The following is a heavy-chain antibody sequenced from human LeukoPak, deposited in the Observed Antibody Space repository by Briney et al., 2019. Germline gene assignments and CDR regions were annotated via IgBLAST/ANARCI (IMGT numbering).Heavy chain of an antibody. CDR2: ISGSGGST. V-gene: IGHV3-23*01. J-gene: IGHJ4*02. CDR1: GFTFSSYA. D-gene: IGHD4-23*01. CDR3: AKDPMVVTQFDY. Sequence: RGSLRLSCAASGFTFSSYAMSWVRQAPGKGLEWVSAISGSGGSTYYADSVKGRFTISRDNSKNTLYLQMNSLRAEDTAVYYCAKDPMVVTQFDYWGQGTLVTVSS.